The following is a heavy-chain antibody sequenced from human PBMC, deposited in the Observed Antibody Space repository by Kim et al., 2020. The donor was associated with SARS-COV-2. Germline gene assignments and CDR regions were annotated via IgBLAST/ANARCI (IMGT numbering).Heavy chain of an antibody. J-gene: IGHJ4*02. Sequence: SETLSLTCTVSGGSISSSSYYWGWIRQPPGKGLEWIGSIYYSGSTYYNPSLKSRVTISVDTSKNQFSLKLSSVTAADTAVYYCARHEVGATRFFDYWGQGTLVTVSS. CDR2: IYYSGST. D-gene: IGHD1-26*01. V-gene: IGHV4-39*01. CDR3: ARHEVGATRFFDY. CDR1: GGSISSSSYY.